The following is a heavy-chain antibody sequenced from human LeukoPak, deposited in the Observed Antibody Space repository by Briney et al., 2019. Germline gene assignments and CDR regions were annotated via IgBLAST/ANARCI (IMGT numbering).Heavy chain of an antibody. CDR1: GYTFTTYD. J-gene: IGHJ4*02. Sequence: ASVKVSCKASGYTFTTYDISWVRQATGQGLEWVGWMNPNSGNTGYIQKFQGRVTMTRDTSKSTVYMELSSLRSEDTAVYYCAISRGYWGQGTLVTVSS. D-gene: IGHD3-10*01. CDR2: MNPNSGNT. V-gene: IGHV1-8*01. CDR3: AISRGY.